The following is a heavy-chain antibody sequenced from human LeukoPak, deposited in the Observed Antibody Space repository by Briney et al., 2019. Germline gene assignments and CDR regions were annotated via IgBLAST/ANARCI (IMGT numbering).Heavy chain of an antibody. CDR3: ASAPRASVPPPFDY. J-gene: IGHJ4*02. CDR2: ISNSGDSI. Sequence: PGGSLRLSCAASGFTFSSYAMSWVRQAPGKGLEWVSGISNSGDSIYYADSVRGRFTISRDNSKRTLFLQMNSLRVEDTAVYYCASAPRASVPPPFDYWGQGTQVTVSS. V-gene: IGHV3-23*01. CDR1: GFTFSSYA.